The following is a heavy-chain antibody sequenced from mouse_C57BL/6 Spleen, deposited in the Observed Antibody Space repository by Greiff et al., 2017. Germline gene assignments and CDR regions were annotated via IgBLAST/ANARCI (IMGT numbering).Heavy chain of an antibody. D-gene: IGHD2-1*01. V-gene: IGHV5-4*01. CDR3: ARDGYGNRYAMDY. CDR2: SSDGGSYT. Sequence: EVHLVESGGGLVKPGGSLKLSCAASGFTFSSYAMSWVRPTPEKRLEWVATSSDGGSYTYYPDNVKGRFTSSRDNAKNNLYLQMSHLKSEDTAMYYCARDGYGNRYAMDYWGQGTSVTVSS. CDR1: GFTFSSYA. J-gene: IGHJ4*01.